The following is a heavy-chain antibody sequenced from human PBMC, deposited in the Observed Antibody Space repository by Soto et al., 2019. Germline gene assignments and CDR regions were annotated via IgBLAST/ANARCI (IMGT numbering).Heavy chain of an antibody. CDR2: ISGSGENT. D-gene: IGHD2-8*02. Sequence: EVQLLQSGGDLVQPGGSKRLSCAGSGFTSSSYAMSWVRQAPGKGLEWVSAISGSGENTYYADSAKGRFTISRDNTKNALYLQMNSLRPEDTAVYYCAKSCPVLVAHDKLFDSWGQGTLVTVSS. CDR1: GFTSSSYA. CDR3: AKSCPVLVAHDKLFDS. J-gene: IGHJ4*02. V-gene: IGHV3-23*01.